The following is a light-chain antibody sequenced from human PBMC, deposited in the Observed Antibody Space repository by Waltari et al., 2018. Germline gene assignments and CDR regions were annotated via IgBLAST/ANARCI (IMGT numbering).Light chain of an antibody. CDR2: QNN. CDR3: AAWDNSLNTGV. V-gene: IGLV1-51*01. Sequence: QSVFTQPPSVSAAPGQKVTISCSGSYSNIWSNYVSWYQQVPGTAPKLLIYQNNKRLSVTPDRFSGSKSGTSATLDITTLQTGDEADYYCAAWDNSLNTGVFGGRTKLTVL. CDR1: YSNIWSNY. J-gene: IGLJ3*02.